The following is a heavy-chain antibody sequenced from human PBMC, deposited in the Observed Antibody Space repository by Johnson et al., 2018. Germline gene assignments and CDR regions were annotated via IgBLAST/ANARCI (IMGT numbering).Heavy chain of an antibody. Sequence: QVQLVQSGGGVVQPGRSLRLSCAASGFTFSSYGMHWVRQAPGKGLEGVAVISYDGSNKYYADAVKGRFTISRDKSKNTLSLQMNRLRAEDSAVYYCANTHVEMATIGGAFDIWGQGTMVTVSS. CDR1: GFTFSSYG. CDR3: ANTHVEMATIGGAFDI. CDR2: ISYDGSNK. J-gene: IGHJ3*02. D-gene: IGHD5-24*01. V-gene: IGHV3-30*18.